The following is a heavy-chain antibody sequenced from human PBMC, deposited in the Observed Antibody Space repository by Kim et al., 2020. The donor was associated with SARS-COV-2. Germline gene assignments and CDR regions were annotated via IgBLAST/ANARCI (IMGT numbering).Heavy chain of an antibody. CDR2: IKEDGSEK. Sequence: GGSLRLSCAASGFTFNSYWMSWVRQAPGKGLEWVANIKEDGSEKYYVDSVKGRFTISRDNAKNSLFLQMNSLRAEDTAVYYCARGPMYSGGGCSSYFQSWGQGTLVTLSS. CDR1: GFTFNSYW. CDR3: ARGPMYSGGGCSSYFQS. V-gene: IGHV3-7*01. J-gene: IGHJ1*01. D-gene: IGHD2-21*02.